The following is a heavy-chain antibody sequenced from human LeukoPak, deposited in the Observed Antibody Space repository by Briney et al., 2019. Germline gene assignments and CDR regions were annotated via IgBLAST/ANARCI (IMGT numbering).Heavy chain of an antibody. CDR3: ARGSGSYGYGY. D-gene: IGHD5-18*01. V-gene: IGHV4-59*01. Sequence: PSETLSLTCTVSGGSIGSYYWSWIRQPPGKGLEWIGYITYSGHTNYKPSLKSRVSILVDTSKNQFSLKVSSVTAADTAVYYCARGSGSYGYGYWGPGTLVTVSS. J-gene: IGHJ4*02. CDR1: GGSIGSYY. CDR2: ITYSGHT.